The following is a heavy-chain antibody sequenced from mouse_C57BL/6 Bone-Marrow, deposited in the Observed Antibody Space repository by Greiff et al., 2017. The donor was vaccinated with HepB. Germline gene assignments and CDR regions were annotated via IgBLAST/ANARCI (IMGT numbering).Heavy chain of an antibody. CDR2: IYPSDSET. CDR1: GYTFTSHW. J-gene: IGHJ2*01. V-gene: IGHV1-61*01. D-gene: IGHD1-1*01. CDR3: ARGVLLRLDY. Sequence: VQLQQPGAELVRPGSSVKLSCKASGYTFTSHWMDWVKQRPGQGLEWIGNIYPSDSETHYNQKFKDKATLTVDKSSSTAYMQLSSLTSEDSAVYYCARGVLLRLDYWGQGTTLTVSS.